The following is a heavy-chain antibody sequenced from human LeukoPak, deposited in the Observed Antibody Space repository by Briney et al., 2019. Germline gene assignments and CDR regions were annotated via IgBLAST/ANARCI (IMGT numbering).Heavy chain of an antibody. Sequence: GGSLRLSCAASGFTFSNAWMSWVRQAPGKGLEWVGRIKSRTDGGTTDFAAPVKGRFTISRDDSKNTLSLQMNSLKTEDTAVYYCAKEYYCGYYYWGQGILVTVSS. CDR1: GFTFSNAW. CDR2: IKSRTDGGTT. CDR3: AKEYYCGYYY. D-gene: IGHD4-17*01. J-gene: IGHJ4*02. V-gene: IGHV3-15*01.